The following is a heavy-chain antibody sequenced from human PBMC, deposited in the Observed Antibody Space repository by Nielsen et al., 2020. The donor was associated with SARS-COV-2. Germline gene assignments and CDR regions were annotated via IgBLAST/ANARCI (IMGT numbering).Heavy chain of an antibody. V-gene: IGHV4-59*01. CDR3: ARGLYYYDSSGYFKYYYYYYGMDV. D-gene: IGHD3-22*01. J-gene: IGHJ6*02. CDR2: IYYSGST. Sequence: WLRQPPGKGLEWIGYIYYSGSTNYNPSLKSRVTISVDTSKNQFSLKLSSVTAADTAVYYCARGLYYYDSSGYFKYYYYYYGMDVWGQGTTVTVSS.